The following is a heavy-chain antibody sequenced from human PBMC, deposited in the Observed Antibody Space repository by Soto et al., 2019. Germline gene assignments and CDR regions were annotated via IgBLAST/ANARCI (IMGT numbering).Heavy chain of an antibody. D-gene: IGHD2-2*01. CDR3: ATLYHFDP. CDR1: GFTFSNAW. Sequence: EVQLVESGGGLVKPGGSLTLSCAASGFTFSNAWMHWVRQAPGKGLEWVGRIKSKSDGGATNYAAPVQGRFTISRDDPRNTLYLQMNSLKTEHTAVYYCATLYHFDPWGQGNLVTVAS. CDR2: IKSKSDGGAT. J-gene: IGHJ5*02. V-gene: IGHV3-15*07.